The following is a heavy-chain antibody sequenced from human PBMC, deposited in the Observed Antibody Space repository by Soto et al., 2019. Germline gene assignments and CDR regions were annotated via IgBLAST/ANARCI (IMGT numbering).Heavy chain of an antibody. CDR1: GYTFTSYA. CDR2: INAGNGNT. V-gene: IGHV1-3*01. CDR3: ASVVPAAALTLTTGLDYYYYGMDV. D-gene: IGHD2-2*01. Sequence: ASVKVSCKASGYTFTSYAMHWVRQAPGQRLEWMGWINAGNGNTKYSQKFQGRVTITRDTSASTAYMELSSLRSEDTAVYYCASVVPAAALTLTTGLDYYYYGMDVWGQGTTVTVSS. J-gene: IGHJ6*02.